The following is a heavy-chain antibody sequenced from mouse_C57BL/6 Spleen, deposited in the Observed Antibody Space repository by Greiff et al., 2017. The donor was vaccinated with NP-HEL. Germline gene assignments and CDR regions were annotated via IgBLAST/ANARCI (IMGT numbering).Heavy chain of an antibody. Sequence: DVKLQESGAELVRPGASVKLSCTASGFNIKDDYMHWVKQRPEQGLEWIGWIDPENGDTEYASKFQGKATITADTSSNTAYLQLSSLTSEDTAVYYCTPVITTVVATGGYWGQGTTLTVSS. V-gene: IGHV14-4*01. D-gene: IGHD1-1*01. CDR2: IDPENGDT. J-gene: IGHJ2*01. CDR1: GFNIKDDY. CDR3: TPVITTVVATGGY.